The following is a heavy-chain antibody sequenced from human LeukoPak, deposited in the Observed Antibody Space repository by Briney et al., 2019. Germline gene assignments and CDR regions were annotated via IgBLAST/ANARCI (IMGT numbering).Heavy chain of an antibody. CDR2: INPSGGST. Sequence: ASVKVSCKASGYTFTSYYMHWVRQAPGQGLEWMGIINPSGGSTSYAQKFQGRVTMTTDTSTSTAYMELRSLRSDDTAVYYCARVYQYCSSTSCSSYRVWFDPWGQGTLVTVSS. D-gene: IGHD2-2*01. J-gene: IGHJ5*02. CDR1: GYTFTSYY. CDR3: ARVYQYCSSTSCSSYRVWFDP. V-gene: IGHV1-46*01.